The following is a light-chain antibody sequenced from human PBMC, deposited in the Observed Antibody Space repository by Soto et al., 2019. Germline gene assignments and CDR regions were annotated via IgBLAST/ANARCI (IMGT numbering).Light chain of an antibody. CDR1: QTISSW. Sequence: DIQMTQSPSTLSGSVGDRVTITCRASQTISSWLAWYQQKPGKAPKLLIYKASTLKSGAPSRFSGSGSGTEFTITISTPQPDDFATYNCQQYNSYSEAFGQGTKVELK. CDR2: KAS. CDR3: QQYNSYSEA. V-gene: IGKV1-5*03. J-gene: IGKJ1*01.